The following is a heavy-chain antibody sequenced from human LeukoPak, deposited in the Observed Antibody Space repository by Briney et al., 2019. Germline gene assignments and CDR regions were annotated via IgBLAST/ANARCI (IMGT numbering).Heavy chain of an antibody. CDR3: ARTVPYYYDSSGYWYFDY. J-gene: IGHJ4*02. CDR2: INTNTGNP. Sequence: ASVKVSCKASGYTFTGYYMHWVRQAPGQGLEWMGWINTNTGNPTYAQGFTGRFVFSLDTSVSTAYLQISSLKAEDTAVYYCARTVPYYYDSSGYWYFDYWGQGTLVTVSS. CDR1: GYTFTGYY. D-gene: IGHD3-22*01. V-gene: IGHV7-4-1*02.